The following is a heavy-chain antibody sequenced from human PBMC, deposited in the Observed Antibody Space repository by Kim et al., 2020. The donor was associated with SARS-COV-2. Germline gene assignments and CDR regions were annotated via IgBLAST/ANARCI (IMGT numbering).Heavy chain of an antibody. CDR3: TRHKLEYSSSHYYYYYGMDV. J-gene: IGHJ6*02. CDR1: GFTFSGSA. D-gene: IGHD6-6*01. V-gene: IGHV3-73*01. Sequence: GGSLRLSCAAYGFTFSGSAMHWVRQASGKGLEWVGRIRSKANSYATAYAASVKGRFTISRDDSKNTAYLQMNSLKTEDTAVYYCTRHKLEYSSSHYYYYYGMDVWGQGTTVTVSS. CDR2: IRSKANSYAT.